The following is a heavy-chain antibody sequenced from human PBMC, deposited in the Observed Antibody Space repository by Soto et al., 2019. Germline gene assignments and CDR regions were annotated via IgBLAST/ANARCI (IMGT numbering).Heavy chain of an antibody. CDR1: GFTFSSYA. CDR3: GRCTSTSCHLGLDY. D-gene: IGHD2-2*01. V-gene: IGHV3-30-3*01. Sequence: QVLLVDSGGGVVQPGRSLRLSCAASGFTFSSYAMNWVRQAPGKGLEWVALISHDGINKYYADSVRGRFTISRDSSTNTLYLQMNSLRAADTAVYYCGRCTSTSCHLGLDYWRQGTLFTVSS. J-gene: IGHJ4*02. CDR2: ISHDGINK.